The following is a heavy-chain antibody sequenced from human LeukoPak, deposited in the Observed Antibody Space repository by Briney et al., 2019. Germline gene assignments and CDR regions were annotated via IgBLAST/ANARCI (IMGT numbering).Heavy chain of an antibody. D-gene: IGHD2-21*01. Sequence: SETLSLTCTVSGGSISSYYWSWLRQPPGKGLEYIGYTHYSGATNYNPSLKSRVTISVDTSKNQFSLKLSSVTAADTAVYYCARGVVIAPQTFDYWGQGTLVTVSS. CDR2: THYSGAT. V-gene: IGHV4-59*01. CDR1: GGSISSYY. CDR3: ARGVVIAPQTFDY. J-gene: IGHJ4*02.